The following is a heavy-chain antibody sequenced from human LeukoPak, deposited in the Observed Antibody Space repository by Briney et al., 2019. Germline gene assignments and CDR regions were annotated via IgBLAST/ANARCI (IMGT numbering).Heavy chain of an antibody. Sequence: SENLSLTCAVYGGSFSGYYWSWIRQPPGKGLEWIGEINHSGSTNYNPSLKSRVTISVDTSKNQFSLKLSSVTAADTAVYYCARVVYSNYWFDPWGQGTLVTVSS. D-gene: IGHD4-11*01. J-gene: IGHJ5*02. CDR1: GGSFSGYY. CDR3: ARVVYSNYWFDP. CDR2: INHSGST. V-gene: IGHV4-34*01.